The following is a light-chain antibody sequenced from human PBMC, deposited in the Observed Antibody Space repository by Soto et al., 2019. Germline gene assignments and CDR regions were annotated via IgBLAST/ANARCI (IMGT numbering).Light chain of an antibody. CDR1: QDISVY. Sequence: DIQLTQSPSSLSASVGETVTVTCQASQDISVYLNWCQEKPGKAPTLLIYDASNLKTGVPSRFSGLGSGTHFTLTISNLQPEDIATYFCQHYDDVLVTFGGGTKVEI. CDR2: DAS. J-gene: IGKJ4*01. CDR3: QHYDDVLVT. V-gene: IGKV1-33*01.